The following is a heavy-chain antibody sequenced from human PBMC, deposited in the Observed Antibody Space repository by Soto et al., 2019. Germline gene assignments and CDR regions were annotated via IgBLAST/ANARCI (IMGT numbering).Heavy chain of an antibody. CDR3: ARDGPVGATWSNWFDP. Sequence: EVQLVESGGGLVQPGGSLRLSCAASGFTFSSYWMSWVRQAPGKGLEWVANIKQDGSEKYYVDSVKGRFTISRDNAKNSLYLQMNSLRAEDTAVYYCARDGPVGATWSNWFDPWGQGTLVTVSS. D-gene: IGHD1-26*01. V-gene: IGHV3-7*03. CDR1: GFTFSSYW. J-gene: IGHJ5*02. CDR2: IKQDGSEK.